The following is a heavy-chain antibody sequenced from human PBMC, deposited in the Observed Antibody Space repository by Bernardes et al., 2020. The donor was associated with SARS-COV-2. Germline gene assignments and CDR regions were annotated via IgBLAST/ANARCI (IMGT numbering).Heavy chain of an antibody. CDR1: GFTVSNNY. D-gene: IGHD5-12*01. V-gene: IGHV3-53*05. CDR3: AKDRDIILMGHGMDV. J-gene: IGHJ6*02. Sequence: GWSLRLSCAASGFTVSNNYMAWVRQTPRKGLEWVSILYSGGATYYADSVEGRFTISRDNSKNTLFLQMNSLRAEDTAVYYCAKDRDIILMGHGMDVWGQGTTVTGSS. CDR2: LYSGGAT.